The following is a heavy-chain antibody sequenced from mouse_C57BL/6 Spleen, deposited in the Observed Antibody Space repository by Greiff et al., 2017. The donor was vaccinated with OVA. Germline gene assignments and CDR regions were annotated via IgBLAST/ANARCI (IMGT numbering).Heavy chain of an antibody. D-gene: IGHD3-1*01. J-gene: IGHJ3*01. Sequence: VQLQESGAELVRPGTSVKVSCKASGYAFTNYLIEWVKQRPGQGLEWIGVINPGSGGTNYNEKFKGKATLTADKSSSTAYMQLSSLTSEDSAVYFCARRGLIYWGQGTLVTVSA. CDR1: GYAFTNYL. CDR2: INPGSGGT. V-gene: IGHV1-54*01. CDR3: ARRGLIY.